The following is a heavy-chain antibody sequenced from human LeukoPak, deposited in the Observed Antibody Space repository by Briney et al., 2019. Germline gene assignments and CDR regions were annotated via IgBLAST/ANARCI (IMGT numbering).Heavy chain of an antibody. V-gene: IGHV5-51*01. CDR3: ARGDRWLQFSFVY. CDR2: IYPGDSDT. D-gene: IGHD5-24*01. Sequence: GESLQISCQGSGYSFTSYWIGWVRQMPGKGLEWMGIIYPGDSDTRYSPSFQGQVTISADKSISTAYLQWSSLKASDTAMYYCARGDRWLQFSFVYWGQGTLVTVSS. CDR1: GYSFTSYW. J-gene: IGHJ4*02.